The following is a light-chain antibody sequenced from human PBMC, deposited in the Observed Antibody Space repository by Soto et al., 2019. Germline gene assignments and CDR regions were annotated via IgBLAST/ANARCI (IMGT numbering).Light chain of an antibody. Sequence: DIQMTQSPSTLSASSGDTVTITCRASQSISAWVAWYQQKPGKAPQLLIFDASSLQRGVPSRFRGSGSGTEFTLTISSLQPEDFATYYCQQYDNYSWTFGQGTKVDIK. CDR3: QQYDNYSWT. V-gene: IGKV1-5*01. J-gene: IGKJ1*01. CDR1: QSISAW. CDR2: DAS.